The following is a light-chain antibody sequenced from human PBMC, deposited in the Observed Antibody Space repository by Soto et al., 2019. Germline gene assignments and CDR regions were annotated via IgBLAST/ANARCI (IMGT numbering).Light chain of an antibody. Sequence: DIQMTQSPSTLSGSVGDRVTITCRARQTISSWLAWYQQKPGKAPKLLIYKASTLKSGVPSRFSGRGSGTELTITISSLPNDDFATYYCQQFNSYSRTFGQGTKV. CDR2: KAS. V-gene: IGKV1-5*03. CDR1: QTISSW. CDR3: QQFNSYSRT. J-gene: IGKJ1*01.